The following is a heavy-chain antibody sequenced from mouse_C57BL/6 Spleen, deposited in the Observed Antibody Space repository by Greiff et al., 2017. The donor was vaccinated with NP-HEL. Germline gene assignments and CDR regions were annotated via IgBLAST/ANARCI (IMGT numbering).Heavy chain of an antibody. Sequence: QVQLQQPGAELVQPWASVKLSCKASGYTFTSYWMHWVKQRPGRGLEWIGRIDPNSGGTKYNETFKSKATLTVDKPSSKAYMQLSSLTSEDAAVYYCARGENDYGSCGGYFDVWGTGTTVTVSS. CDR2: IDPNSGGT. CDR3: ARGENDYGSCGGYFDV. CDR1: GYTFTSYW. J-gene: IGHJ1*03. V-gene: IGHV1-72*01. D-gene: IGHD1-1*01.